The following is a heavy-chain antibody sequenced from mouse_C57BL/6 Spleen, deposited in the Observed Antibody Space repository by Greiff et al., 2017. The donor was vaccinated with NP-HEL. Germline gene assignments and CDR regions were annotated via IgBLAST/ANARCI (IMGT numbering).Heavy chain of an antibody. J-gene: IGHJ2*01. D-gene: IGHD1-1*01. V-gene: IGHV1-55*01. CDR1: GYTFTSYW. CDR2: IYPGSGST. Sequence: QVQLQQSGAELVKPGASVKMSCKASGYTFTSYWITWVKQRPGQGLEWIGDIYPGSGSTNYNEKFKSKATLTVDTSSSTAYMQLSSLTAEDSAVYYGARRANNFLYYYGLDYWGQGTTLTVSS. CDR3: ARRANNFLYYYGLDY.